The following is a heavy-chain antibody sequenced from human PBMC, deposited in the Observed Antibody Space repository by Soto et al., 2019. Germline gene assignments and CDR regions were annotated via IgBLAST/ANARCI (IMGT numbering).Heavy chain of an antibody. V-gene: IGHV4-31*03. D-gene: IGHD3-16*01. J-gene: IGHJ5*02. Sequence: LSLTCTVSGGSISSGGYYWSWIRQHPGKGLEWIGYIYYSGSTYYNPSLKSRVTISVDTSKNQFSLKLSSVTAADTAVYYCARDAGGSNNWFDPWGQGILGTVS. CDR2: IYYSGST. CDR3: ARDAGGSNNWFDP. CDR1: GGSISSGGYY.